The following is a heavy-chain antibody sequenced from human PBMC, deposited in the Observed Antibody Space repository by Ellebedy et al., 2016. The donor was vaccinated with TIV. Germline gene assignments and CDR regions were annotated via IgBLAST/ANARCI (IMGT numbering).Heavy chain of an antibody. Sequence: ASVKVSXXASGYTFNDYNIHWVRQAPGQGLEWMGIINPSGGSTRYAQRLQGRVTMTRDTSTSTVYMELSSLKSEDTAVYYCARRDGMDVWGQGTTVTVSS. CDR3: ARRDGMDV. J-gene: IGHJ6*02. V-gene: IGHV1-46*02. CDR2: INPSGGST. CDR1: GYTFNDYN.